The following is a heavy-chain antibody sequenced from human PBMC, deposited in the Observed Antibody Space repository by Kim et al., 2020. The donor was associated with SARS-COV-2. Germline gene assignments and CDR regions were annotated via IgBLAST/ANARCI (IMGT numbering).Heavy chain of an antibody. CDR3: AETFRNAFSRDV. CDR2: IGGHGVST. Sequence: GGSLRLSCAASGFTLSGYAMTWVRQAPGKGLEWVSMIGGHGVSTYYADSVKGRFTVSRDISKNTLYLQMNSLRAEDTAAYYCAETFRNAFSRDVWGKGTTVTVSS. V-gene: IGHV3-23*01. D-gene: IGHD6-13*01. CDR1: GFTLSGYA. J-gene: IGHJ6*04.